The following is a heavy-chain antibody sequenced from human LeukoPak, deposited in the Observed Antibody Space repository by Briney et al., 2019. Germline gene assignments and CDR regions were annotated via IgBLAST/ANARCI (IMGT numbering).Heavy chain of an antibody. CDR1: GFTFSSYS. J-gene: IGHJ4*02. D-gene: IGHD3-9*01. Sequence: GGSLRLSCAASGFTFSSYSMNWVRQAPGKGLEWVSYISTTSGAIYYADSVKGRFTISRDNAKNSLYLQMNSLRAEDTAVYYCAKDVYYDILTGYLDSWGQGTLVTVSS. V-gene: IGHV3-48*01. CDR3: AKDVYYDILTGYLDS. CDR2: ISTTSGAI.